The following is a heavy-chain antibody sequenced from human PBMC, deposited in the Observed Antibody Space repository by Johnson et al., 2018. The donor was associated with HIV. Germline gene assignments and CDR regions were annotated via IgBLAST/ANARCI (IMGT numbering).Heavy chain of an antibody. J-gene: IGHJ3*02. D-gene: IGHD1-1*01. CDR2: ISYGGNNK. CDR3: AREGTLGAFDI. Sequence: MQLVESGGGVVQPGRSLRLSCAASAFTSSSYSMHWVRQAPGKGLEWVAVISYGGNNKYYADSVKGRFTISRDNSKNTLYLQMNSLRAEDTAVYYCAREGTLGAFDIWGQGTMVTVSS. CDR1: AFTSSSYS. V-gene: IGHV3-30-3*01.